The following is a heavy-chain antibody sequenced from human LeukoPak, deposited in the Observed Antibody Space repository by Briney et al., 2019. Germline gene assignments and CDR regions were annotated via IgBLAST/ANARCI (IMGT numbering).Heavy chain of an antibody. Sequence: PGGSLRLSCAASGFTFSSYAMSWVRQAPGKGLEWVSAISGSGGSTYYADSVKGRFTISRDNSKNTLYLQMNSLRAEDTAVYYCAKDQETGITMIVVVIGSGMDVWGQGTTVTVSS. J-gene: IGHJ6*02. CDR3: AKDQETGITMIVVVIGSGMDV. V-gene: IGHV3-23*01. CDR1: GFTFSSYA. D-gene: IGHD3-22*01. CDR2: ISGSGGST.